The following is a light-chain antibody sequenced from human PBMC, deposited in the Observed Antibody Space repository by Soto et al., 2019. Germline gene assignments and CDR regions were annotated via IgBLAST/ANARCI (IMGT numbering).Light chain of an antibody. CDR2: ANN. Sequence: QSLLTQPPSVSGAPGQRVSISCTGSSSNIGAGYDVHWYQHLPGTAPKLLIYANNNRPSGVPDRFSGSKSGTSAPLAITGLQAEDEADYYCQSYDSSRSPLYVFGTGTKVTVL. J-gene: IGLJ1*01. V-gene: IGLV1-40*01. CDR1: SSNIGAGYD. CDR3: QSYDSSRSPLYV.